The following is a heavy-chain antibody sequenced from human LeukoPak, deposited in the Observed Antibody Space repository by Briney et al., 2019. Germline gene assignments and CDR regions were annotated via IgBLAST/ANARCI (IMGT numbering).Heavy chain of an antibody. V-gene: IGHV4-34*01. CDR2: INHSGST. Sequence: SETLSLTCAVYGGSFSGYYWSWIRQPPGKGLEWIGEINHSGSTNYNPSLKSRVTISVDTSKNQFSLKLSSVTAADTAVYYCARAPYDSSGYRFDYWGQGTLVTVSS. CDR3: ARAPYDSSGYRFDY. CDR1: GGSFSGYY. D-gene: IGHD3-22*01. J-gene: IGHJ4*02.